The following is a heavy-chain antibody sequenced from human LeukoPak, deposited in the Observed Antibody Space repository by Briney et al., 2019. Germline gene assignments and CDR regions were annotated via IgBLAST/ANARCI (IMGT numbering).Heavy chain of an antibody. CDR1: GFSFSASS. J-gene: IGHJ5*01. CDR2: ISSTSNTI. D-gene: IGHD6-13*01. Sequence: GGSLRLSCAASGFSFSASSMNWDRQAPGKGLEWISYISSTSNTIYYADSVKGRFTISRDNAKNSLYLQMNSLRAEDTAVYYCARDSGTYTSAAGTRGWFDSWGQGTLVTVSS. V-gene: IGHV3-48*04. CDR3: ARDSGTYTSAAGTRGWFDS.